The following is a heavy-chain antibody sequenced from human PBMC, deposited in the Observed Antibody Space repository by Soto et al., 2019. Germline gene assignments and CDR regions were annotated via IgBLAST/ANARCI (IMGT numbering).Heavy chain of an antibody. CDR1: GFTITSSA. J-gene: IGHJ4*02. D-gene: IGHD1-20*01. V-gene: IGHV3-23*01. CDR3: ATVHNTSRSFDY. Sequence: EVQLLDSGGGLVQPGESLRLSCAASGFTITSSAMSWVRQAPGKGLEWVSTTGISGRTTYYADSVKGRFTVSRDDSKNTLDLQMSSLRAEDTAFYYCATVHNTSRSFDYWGQGTPVTVSS. CDR2: TGISGRTT.